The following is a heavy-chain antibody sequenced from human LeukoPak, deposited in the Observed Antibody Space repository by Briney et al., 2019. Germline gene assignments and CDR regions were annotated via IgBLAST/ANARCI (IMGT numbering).Heavy chain of an antibody. V-gene: IGHV1-69*06. J-gene: IGHJ4*02. CDR3: VREPTSHDSSGYYLEGYFDH. CDR1: GGTFSSYA. D-gene: IGHD3-22*01. Sequence: ASVKVSCKASGGTFSSYAISWVRQAPGQGLEWMGGIIPIFGTANYAQKFQGRVTITADKSTSTAYMELSSLRAEDTAVYYCVREPTSHDSSGYYLEGYFDHWGQGTLVTVAS. CDR2: IIPIFGTA.